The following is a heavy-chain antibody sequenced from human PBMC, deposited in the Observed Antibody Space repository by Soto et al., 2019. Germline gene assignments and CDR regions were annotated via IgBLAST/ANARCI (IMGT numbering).Heavy chain of an antibody. D-gene: IGHD3-3*01. V-gene: IGHV3-48*03. J-gene: IGHJ6*01. Sequence: EVQLVESGGGLVQPGGSLRLSCAASGSTFSSSEMHWVRQAPGKGLEWLSYISKSSSVIYYADSVKGRFTISRDNAKNLLYLQMNSMRAEDTAVYFCASVNLRFSYGID. CDR1: GSTFSSSE. CDR2: ISKSSSVI. CDR3: ASVNLRFSYGID.